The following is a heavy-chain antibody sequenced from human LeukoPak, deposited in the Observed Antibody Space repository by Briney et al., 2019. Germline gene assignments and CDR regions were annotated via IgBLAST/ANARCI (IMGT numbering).Heavy chain of an antibody. J-gene: IGHJ3*02. Sequence: PGGSLRLSCAASGFTFSSYSMNWVRQAPGKGLEWVSSISSSSSYIYYADYVKGRLTISRDNSKSTLYLQMNSLRGEDTSVYYCASQESGSKGWAFDIWGQGTMVTVSS. CDR3: ASQESGSKGWAFDI. CDR2: ISSSSSYI. V-gene: IGHV3-21*01. D-gene: IGHD1-26*01. CDR1: GFTFSSYS.